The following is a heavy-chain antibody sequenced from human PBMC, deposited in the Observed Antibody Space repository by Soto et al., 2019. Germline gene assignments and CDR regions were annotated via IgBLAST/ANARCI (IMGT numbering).Heavy chain of an antibody. CDR1: PFTFRSYS. Sequence: QEQMVQAGGGVFQPGRSLRLSCAASPFTFRSYSMHWVRQAPGKGLEWVTSISYDGSKESYADSVKGRFAVSRDNSKNTLYLQMNSLRPEDTAVYYCARYCNGGACYSASLDYWGQGTQVTGSS. J-gene: IGHJ4*02. V-gene: IGHV3-30*09. CDR3: ARYCNGGACYSASLDY. CDR2: ISYDGSKE. D-gene: IGHD2-15*01.